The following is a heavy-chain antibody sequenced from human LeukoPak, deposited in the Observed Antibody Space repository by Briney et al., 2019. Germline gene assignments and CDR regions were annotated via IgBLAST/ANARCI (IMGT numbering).Heavy chain of an antibody. V-gene: IGHV3-21*01. CDR2: IGTDGSYI. CDR1: GFTVSSYE. CDR3: ARKMKTGDRVGTFDI. Sequence: NAGGSLRLSCAASGFTVSSYEMNWVRQAPMKGLEWVSSIGTDGSYIYYADSVQGRFTISRDNAKNSLYLQMNSLTAEDTAVYYCARKMKTGDRVGTFDIWGQGTMVTVSS. D-gene: IGHD1-1*01. J-gene: IGHJ3*02.